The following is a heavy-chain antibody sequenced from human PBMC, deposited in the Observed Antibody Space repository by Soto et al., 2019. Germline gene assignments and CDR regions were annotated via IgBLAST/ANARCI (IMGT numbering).Heavy chain of an antibody. Sequence: PSETLSLTCTVSGGSISSGDYYWNWIRQPPGKGLEWIGYISYSGSTNYNPSLTSRVIISVDTSTNHFSLKLTSVTGADTAVYYCARGGMGYCRSIHCPSPSPLEFDPWGLGTLVTVSS. J-gene: IGHJ5*02. CDR3: ARGGMGYCRSIHCPSPSPLEFDP. CDR2: ISYSGST. D-gene: IGHD2-2*01. V-gene: IGHV4-30-4*01. CDR1: GGSISSGDYY.